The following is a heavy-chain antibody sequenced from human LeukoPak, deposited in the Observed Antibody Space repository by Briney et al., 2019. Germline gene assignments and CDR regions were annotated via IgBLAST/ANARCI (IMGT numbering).Heavy chain of an antibody. CDR3: AKLSSSWHRGYFQH. D-gene: IGHD6-13*01. CDR1: GFTFSSYA. J-gene: IGHJ1*01. CDR2: ISGSGDKT. V-gene: IGHV3-23*01. Sequence: GGSLRLSCAASGFTFSSYAMSWVRQAPGKGLEWVSAISGSGDKTYYIDSVKGRFTISKDKSKNTLDLQMNSLRAEDTAVYYCAKLSSSWHRGYFQHWGQGTLVTVSS.